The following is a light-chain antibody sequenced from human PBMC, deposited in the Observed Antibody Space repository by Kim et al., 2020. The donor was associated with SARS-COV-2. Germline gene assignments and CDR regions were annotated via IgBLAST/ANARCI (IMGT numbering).Light chain of an antibody. J-gene: IGLJ2*01. CDR3: QSADSSGTYVV. Sequence: PGQTARITCSGDVLPNQYAYWYQQKPGQAPVLVIYKDSERPSGIPERLSGSTSGTTVTLTISGVQAEDEADYYCQSADSSGTYVVFGGGTQLTVL. CDR1: VLPNQY. V-gene: IGLV3-25*03. CDR2: KDS.